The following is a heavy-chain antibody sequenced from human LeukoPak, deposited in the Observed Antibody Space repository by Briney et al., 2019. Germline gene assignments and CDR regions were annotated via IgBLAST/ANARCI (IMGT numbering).Heavy chain of an antibody. J-gene: IGHJ4*02. D-gene: IGHD1-26*01. Sequence: SQTLSLTCAISGDSVSSNSAAWNWTRQSPSRGLEWLGRTFYRSKWYNDYAISMKSRMTINPDTSKNQFSLQLNSVTPEDTAVYYCARDEWGYTDSWGQGTLVTVSS. CDR1: GDSVSSNSAA. CDR3: ARDEWGYTDS. CDR2: TFYRSKWYN. V-gene: IGHV6-1*01.